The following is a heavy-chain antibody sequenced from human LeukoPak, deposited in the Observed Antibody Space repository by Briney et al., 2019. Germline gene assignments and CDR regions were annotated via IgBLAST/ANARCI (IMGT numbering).Heavy chain of an antibody. CDR2: INPSGGST. D-gene: IGHD3-10*01. Sequence: ASVKVSCKASGYTFTSYYMHWVRQAPGQGLEWMGIINPSGGSTNYAQKFQGRVTMTRDTSMSTVYMELSSLRSEDTAVYYCARDSVRGVIIPWGMDVWGQGTTVTVSS. J-gene: IGHJ6*02. CDR3: ARDSVRGVIIPWGMDV. V-gene: IGHV1-46*01. CDR1: GYTFTSYY.